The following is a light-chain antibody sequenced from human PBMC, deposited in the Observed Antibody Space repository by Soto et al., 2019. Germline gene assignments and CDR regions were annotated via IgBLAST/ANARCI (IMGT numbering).Light chain of an antibody. CDR3: AAWDDSLNGPV. CDR2: DTN. V-gene: IGLV1-44*01. Sequence: QSVLTQPPSASGTPGQTVTISCSGSSSNIGLNDVHWYRQLSGTAPQILIYDTNQQATGVPDRFSGSRSGTSASLAIHGLPSEDEADYHCAAWDDSLNGPVFGGGTKVTVL. CDR1: SSNIGLND. J-gene: IGLJ2*01.